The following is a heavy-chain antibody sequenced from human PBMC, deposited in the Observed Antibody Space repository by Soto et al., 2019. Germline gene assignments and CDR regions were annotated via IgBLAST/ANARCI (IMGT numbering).Heavy chain of an antibody. CDR3: EIGLFTRSRGVIWTNCWFDP. CDR2: IYYTGST. J-gene: IGHJ5*02. Sequence: SETLSLTCTVSGGSISTYYWSWIRQPPGKGLEWIGYIYYTGSTNYNPSLKSRVTISVDTSKNQFSLKLSSVTAADTAVYYCEIGLFTRSRGVIWTNCWFDPWGQGTLVTVSS. D-gene: IGHD3-10*01. V-gene: IGHV4-59*12. CDR1: GGSISTYY.